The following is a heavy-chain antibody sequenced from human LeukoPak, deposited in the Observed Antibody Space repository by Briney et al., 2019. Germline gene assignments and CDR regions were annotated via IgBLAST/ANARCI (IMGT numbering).Heavy chain of an antibody. Sequence: GGSLRLSCAASGFTFSSYWMTWVRQAPGKGLEWLANIKQDGSERYYVDSVKGRFTISRDNAKNSLYLQMNSLRAEDTAVYYCASDDYSNYGASYYYYMDVWGKGTTVTVSS. CDR1: GFTFSSYW. J-gene: IGHJ6*03. V-gene: IGHV3-7*01. D-gene: IGHD4-11*01. CDR3: ASDDYSNYGASYYYYMDV. CDR2: IKQDGSER.